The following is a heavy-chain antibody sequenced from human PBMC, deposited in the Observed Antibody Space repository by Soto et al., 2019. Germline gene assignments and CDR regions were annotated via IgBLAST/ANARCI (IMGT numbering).Heavy chain of an antibody. CDR2: IYTSGST. CDR3: ARDPLIEFGYGMDV. Sequence: LSLTCTVSGGSISSYYWSWIRQPAGKGLEWIGRIYTSGSTNYNPSLKSRVTMSVDTSKNQFSLKLSSVTAADTAVYYCARDPLIEFGYGMDVWGQGTTVTVSS. CDR1: GGSISSYY. V-gene: IGHV4-4*07. J-gene: IGHJ6*02. D-gene: IGHD3-10*01.